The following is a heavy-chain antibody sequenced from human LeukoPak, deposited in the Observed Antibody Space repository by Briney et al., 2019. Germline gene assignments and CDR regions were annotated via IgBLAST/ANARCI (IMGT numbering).Heavy chain of an antibody. CDR3: AVLCDWLDAFDI. Sequence: GGSLRLSCAASGFTFSRYWMNWVRQAPGKGLEWLVNIKQDGSEKYYADSVKGRFTVSRDNTKNSLYLQMNSLRAEDTAVYYCAVLCDWLDAFDIWGQGTMVTVSS. CDR2: IKQDGSEK. J-gene: IGHJ3*02. V-gene: IGHV3-7*01. D-gene: IGHD3-9*01. CDR1: GFTFSRYW.